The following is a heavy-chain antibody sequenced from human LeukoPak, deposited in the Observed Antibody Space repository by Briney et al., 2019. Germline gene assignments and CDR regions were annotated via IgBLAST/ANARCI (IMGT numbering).Heavy chain of an antibody. V-gene: IGHV4-39*07. CDR1: GASISSTSHY. Sequence: SETLSLTCTVSGASISSTSHYWGWIRQPPGKGLEWIASIYQSGHTYYNPSLKSRVAISVDTSKNQFSLEVNSVIAADTAVYYCARHVATKGEWAFDIWGQGTLVTVSS. J-gene: IGHJ3*02. CDR2: IYQSGHT. D-gene: IGHD5-12*01. CDR3: ARHVATKGEWAFDI.